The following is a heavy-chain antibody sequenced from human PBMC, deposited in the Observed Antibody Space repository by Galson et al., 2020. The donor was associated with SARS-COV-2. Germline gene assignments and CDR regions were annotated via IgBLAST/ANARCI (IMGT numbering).Heavy chain of an antibody. V-gene: IGHV1-8*01. J-gene: IGHJ5*02. CDR1: GYTFTRHD. CDR2: MNPNSGNT. Sequence: ASVKVSCKASGYTFTRHDINWVRQAPGQGLEWMGWMNPNSGNTGFAQKFQGRVTLSSENSITMAYMELTSLRSEDTAVYYCARGSGKQPVWFDPWGQGTLVTVSS. CDR3: ARGSGKQPVWFDP. D-gene: IGHD5-12*01.